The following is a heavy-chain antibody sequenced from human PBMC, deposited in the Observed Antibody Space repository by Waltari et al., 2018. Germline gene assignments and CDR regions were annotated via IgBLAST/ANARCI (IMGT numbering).Heavy chain of an antibody. CDR3: ARERRGYYAEY. J-gene: IGHJ4*02. V-gene: IGHV3-30*02. Sequence: QVQLAESGGGVVQPGGSLRLSCAASGFTFSDYAMHWVRQAPGKGLEWVDFITVEGSNKYYADSVKGRFTISRDDSKNTLHLQMNSLRDEDTAIYYCARERRGYYAEYWGQGTLVTVSS. CDR2: ITVEGSNK. CDR1: GFTFSDYA.